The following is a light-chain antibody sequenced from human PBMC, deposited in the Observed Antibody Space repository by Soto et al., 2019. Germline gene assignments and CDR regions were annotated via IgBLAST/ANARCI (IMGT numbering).Light chain of an antibody. J-gene: IGKJ5*01. V-gene: IGKV1-12*01. CDR1: QGISSW. CDR2: AAS. Sequence: DIQMTQSPSSVSASXXXXXXXXXXASQGISSWLAWYQQKPGKAPKLLIYAASSLQSGVPSRFSGSGSGTDFTLTISSLEPEDFAVYYCQQRSNWPITFGQGTRLAIK. CDR3: QQRSNWPIT.